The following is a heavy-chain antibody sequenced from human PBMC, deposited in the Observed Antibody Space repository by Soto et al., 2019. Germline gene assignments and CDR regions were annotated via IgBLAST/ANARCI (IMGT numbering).Heavy chain of an antibody. CDR3: ARGQAYCGGDCYTYYYYGMDV. Sequence: GGSLRLSCAASGFTFSSYWMHWVRQAPGKGLVRVSRINSGGSSTSYADSVKGRFTISRDNAKNTLYLQMNSLRAEDTAVYYCARGQAYCGGDCYTYYYYGMDVWGQGTTVTVSS. V-gene: IGHV3-74*01. CDR2: INSGGSST. CDR1: GFTFSSYW. J-gene: IGHJ6*02. D-gene: IGHD2-21*02.